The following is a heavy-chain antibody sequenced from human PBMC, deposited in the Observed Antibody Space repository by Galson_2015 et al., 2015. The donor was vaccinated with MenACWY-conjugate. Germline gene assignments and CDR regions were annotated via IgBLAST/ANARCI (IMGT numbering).Heavy chain of an antibody. V-gene: IGHV3-53*01. CDR2: IYSGGST. CDR1: GFTVSSSY. Sequence: SLRLSCAASGFTVSSSYMSWVRQAPGKGLEWVSFIYSGGSTDYADSVKGRFTISRDNSRNTLYLQMNSLRAEDTAVYYCARDPPTAAGYWGQGTLVTVSS. D-gene: IGHD6-13*01. J-gene: IGHJ4*02. CDR3: ARDPPTAAGY.